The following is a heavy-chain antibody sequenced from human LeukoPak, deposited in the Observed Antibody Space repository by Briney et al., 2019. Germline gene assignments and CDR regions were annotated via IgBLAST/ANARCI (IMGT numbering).Heavy chain of an antibody. J-gene: IGHJ4*02. D-gene: IGHD3-10*01. CDR1: GGTFSSYA. V-gene: IGHV1-69*04. Sequence: SVKVSCKASGGTFSSYAISWVRQAPGQGLEWMGRITPILGIANYAQKFQGRVTITADKSTSTAYMELSSLRSEDTAVYYCARAAWFGELSPDDYWGQGTLVTVSS. CDR2: ITPILGIA. CDR3: ARAAWFGELSPDDY.